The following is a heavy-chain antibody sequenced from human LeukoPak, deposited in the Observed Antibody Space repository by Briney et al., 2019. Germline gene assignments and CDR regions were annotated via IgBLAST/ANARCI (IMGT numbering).Heavy chain of an antibody. V-gene: IGHV1-2*02. J-gene: IGHJ4*02. Sequence: ASVKVSCKASGYTFTGYYMHWVRQAPGQGLEWMGWINPNSGGTNYAQKFQGRVTMTRDTSISTAYMELSRLRSDDTAVYYCARGSFDSGSPQADYWGQGTLVTVSS. CDR3: ARGSFDSGSPQADY. D-gene: IGHD3-10*01. CDR1: GYTFTGYY. CDR2: INPNSGGT.